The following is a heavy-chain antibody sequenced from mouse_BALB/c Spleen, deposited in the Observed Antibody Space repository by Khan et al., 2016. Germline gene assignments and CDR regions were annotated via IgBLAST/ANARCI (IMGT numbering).Heavy chain of an antibody. J-gene: IGHJ3*01. CDR2: IYPGDGTT. CDR1: GYTFTSDD. Sequence: QMQLEESGPDLVKPGTLVKLSCKASGYTFTSDDINWVQQRPGQGLEWMGWIYPGDGTTKYNEKCKGKATLTADKSSRKAYMQLSSVTSETSAVYFCAREFVYWGQGTLVTVSA. V-gene: IGHV1S56*01. CDR3: AREFVY.